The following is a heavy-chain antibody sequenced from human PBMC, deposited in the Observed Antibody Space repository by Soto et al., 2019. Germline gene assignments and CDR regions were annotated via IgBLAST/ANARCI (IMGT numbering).Heavy chain of an antibody. CDR1: GYTFTGYY. Sequence: GASVKVSCKASGYTFTGYYMHWGRQAPGQGLEWMGWINPNSGGTNYAQKFQGWVTMTRDTSISTAYMELSRLRSDDTAVYYCARESIAARPGAFDIWGQGTMVT. CDR2: INPNSGGT. CDR3: ARESIAARPGAFDI. V-gene: IGHV1-2*04. J-gene: IGHJ3*02. D-gene: IGHD6-6*01.